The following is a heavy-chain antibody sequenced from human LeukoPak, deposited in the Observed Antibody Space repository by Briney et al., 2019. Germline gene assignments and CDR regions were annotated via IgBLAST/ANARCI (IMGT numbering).Heavy chain of an antibody. CDR2: INQDGTEE. Sequence: GGSLRLSCAASGFTFSSYWMSWVRQAPGEGLEWVAKINQDGTEEAYVDSVRGRFTISRDNAKNSLFLQMNSLRAEDTAVYYCARGPLIAAAGTWWGQGTLVTVSS. J-gene: IGHJ4*02. V-gene: IGHV3-7*03. D-gene: IGHD6-13*01. CDR1: GFTFSSYW. CDR3: ARGPLIAAAGTW.